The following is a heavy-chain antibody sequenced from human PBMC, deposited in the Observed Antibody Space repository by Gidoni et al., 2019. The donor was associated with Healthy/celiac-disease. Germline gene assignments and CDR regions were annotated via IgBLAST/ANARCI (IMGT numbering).Heavy chain of an antibody. Sequence: QITLKESGPTLVKPTQTLTLTCTFSGFSLSTSGVGVGWIRQPPGKALEWLALIYWNDDKRYSPSLKSRLTITKDTSKNQVVLTMTNMDPVDTATYYCALELEYCTNGVCSKGLDYWGQGTLVTVSS. D-gene: IGHD2-8*01. CDR2: IYWNDDK. CDR3: ALELEYCTNGVCSKGLDY. J-gene: IGHJ4*02. CDR1: GFSLSTSGVG. V-gene: IGHV2-5*01.